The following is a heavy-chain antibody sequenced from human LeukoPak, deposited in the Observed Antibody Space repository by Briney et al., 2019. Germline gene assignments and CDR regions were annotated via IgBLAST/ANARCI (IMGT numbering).Heavy chain of an antibody. CDR3: ARLTGIQLWLRPDY. J-gene: IGHJ4*02. CDR1: GYSISSGYY. CDR2: IYHSGST. V-gene: IGHV4-38-2*02. D-gene: IGHD5-18*01. Sequence: SETLSLTCTVSGYSISSGYYWGWIRQPPGKGLEWIGSIYHSGSTYYNPSLKSRVTISVDTSKNQFSLKLSSVTAADTAVYYCARLTGIQLWLRPDYWGQGTLVTVSS.